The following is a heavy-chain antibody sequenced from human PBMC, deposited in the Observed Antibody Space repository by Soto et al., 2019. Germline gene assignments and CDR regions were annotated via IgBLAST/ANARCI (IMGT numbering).Heavy chain of an antibody. CDR3: AKWGPSGDLVY. V-gene: IGHV3-66*01. Sequence: DVQLVESGGSLVQPGGSLGLSCAASGFTCSNHHMSWVRQAPGEGLEWVSVIYNDGTTFYGDSVKGRFAISRDKSKNTLYLQMNSLRAEDSAVYYCAKWGPSGDLVYWGQGTLVTVSS. J-gene: IGHJ4*02. D-gene: IGHD2-21*01. CDR1: GFTCSNHH. CDR2: IYNDGTT.